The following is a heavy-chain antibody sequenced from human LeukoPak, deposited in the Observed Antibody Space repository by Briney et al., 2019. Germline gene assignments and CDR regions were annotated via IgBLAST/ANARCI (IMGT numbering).Heavy chain of an antibody. D-gene: IGHD3-3*01. CDR1: GFTFSSYW. CDR3: AVRDNDY. Sequence: GGSLRLSCAASGFTFSSYWMHWVRQAPGKGLEWVAIISYDGSNKYYADSVKGRFTISRDNSKNTLYLRMNSLRAEDTAVYYCAVRDNDYWGQGTLVTVSS. J-gene: IGHJ4*02. V-gene: IGHV3-30-3*01. CDR2: ISYDGSNK.